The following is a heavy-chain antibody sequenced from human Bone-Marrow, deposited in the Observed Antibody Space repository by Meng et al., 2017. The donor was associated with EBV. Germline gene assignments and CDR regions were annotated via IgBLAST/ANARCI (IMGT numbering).Heavy chain of an antibody. J-gene: IGHJ4*02. CDR2: IYDGGTT. Sequence: VPLQESGPGLVKPSETLSLTCTGSGASVSGGTFHWSWIRQPPGKELEWIGYIYDGGTTIYNPSLKSRVTIFLDTSRNQFSLGLRSVTTADTAVYYCAKSSSSTPGVVDSWGQGTLVTVSS. CDR3: AKSSSSTPGVVDS. V-gene: IGHV4-61*01. D-gene: IGHD6-6*01. CDR1: GASVSGGTFH.